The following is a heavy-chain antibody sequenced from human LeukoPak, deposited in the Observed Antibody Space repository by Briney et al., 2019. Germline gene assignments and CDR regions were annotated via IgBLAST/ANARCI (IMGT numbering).Heavy chain of an antibody. CDR3: ARRLRSGSYFY. CDR2: IYYSGST. D-gene: IGHD1-26*01. V-gene: IGHV4-39*01. J-gene: IGHJ4*02. CDR1: GGSISSSSYY. Sequence: PSETLSLTCTVSGGSISSSSYYWGWIRQPPGKGLEWIGSIYYSGSTYYNPSLKSRVTISVDTSKNQFSLKVSSVTAADTAVYYCARRLRSGSYFYWGQGTLVTVSS.